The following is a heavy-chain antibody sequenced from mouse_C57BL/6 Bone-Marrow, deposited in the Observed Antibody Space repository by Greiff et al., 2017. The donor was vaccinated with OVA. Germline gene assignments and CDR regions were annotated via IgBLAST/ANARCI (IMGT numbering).Heavy chain of an antibody. J-gene: IGHJ1*03. V-gene: IGHV14-4*01. Sequence: EVQLQESGAELVRPGASVKLSCTASGFNIKDDYMHWVKQRPEQGLEWIGWIDPENGDTEYASKFQGKATITADTSSNTAYLQLSSLTSEDTTVYYCTDSIYGYDVDWYFDVWGTGTTVTVSS. D-gene: IGHD2-2*01. CDR3: TDSIYGYDVDWYFDV. CDR1: GFNIKDDY. CDR2: IDPENGDT.